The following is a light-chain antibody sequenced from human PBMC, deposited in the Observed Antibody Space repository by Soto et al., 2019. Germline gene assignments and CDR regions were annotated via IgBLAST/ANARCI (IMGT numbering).Light chain of an antibody. CDR1: QDIRKD. Sequence: AIQMTQSPSSLSASVGDRVTIPCRASQDIRKDLGWYQQKPGKAPKLLIYAASNLESGVPSRFSGSGSGTDFTLTISSLQPEDFATYYCLQDYNNPWTFGQGTKVDIK. CDR2: AAS. J-gene: IGKJ1*01. V-gene: IGKV1-6*01. CDR3: LQDYNNPWT.